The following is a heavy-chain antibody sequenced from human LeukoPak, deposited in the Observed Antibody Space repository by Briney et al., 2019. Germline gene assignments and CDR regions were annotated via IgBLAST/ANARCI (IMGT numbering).Heavy chain of an antibody. D-gene: IGHD6-6*01. CDR2: IYTSGST. CDR3: ARLGVAARPFDY. Sequence: SQTLSLTCTVSGGSISSGSYYWSWIRQPAGKGLEWIGRIYTSGSTYYNPSLKSRVTISVDTSKNQFSLKLSSVTAADTAVYYCARLGVAARPFDYWGQGTLVTVSS. J-gene: IGHJ4*02. V-gene: IGHV4-61*02. CDR1: GGSISSGSYY.